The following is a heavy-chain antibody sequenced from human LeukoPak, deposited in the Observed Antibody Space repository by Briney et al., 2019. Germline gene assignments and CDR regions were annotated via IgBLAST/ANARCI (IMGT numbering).Heavy chain of an antibody. J-gene: IGHJ6*02. D-gene: IGHD5-18*01. Sequence: KPSGTLSLTCTVSGGSISNYFWNWIRQSPGKRLEWIGFVYNGGSTNYNPSLKSRVTMSVDTSKNQFSLKMSYVTAADTAMYYCARGGYSYGYSGYYYYGMDVWGQGTTVTVSS. CDR2: VYNGGST. CDR1: GGSISNYF. CDR3: ARGGYSYGYSGYYYYGMDV. V-gene: IGHV4-59*01.